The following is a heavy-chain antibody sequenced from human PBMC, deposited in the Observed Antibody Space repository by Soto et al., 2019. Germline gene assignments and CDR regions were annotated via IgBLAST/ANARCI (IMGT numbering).Heavy chain of an antibody. CDR3: VRGGKYRQQETYFFDY. CDR2: IDYYGNT. V-gene: IGHV4-39*01. D-gene: IGHD6-6*01. CDR1: GGSTTNSNYY. Sequence: QLQLQESGPGLVKPSETLSLRCSVSGGSTTNSNYYWGWIRQPPGRGLEWLGSIDYYGNTYYNPSVRSRVTGFIGTSKSQFSVELTSVTAADTAVYYCVRGGKYRQQETYFFDYWGQGALVTVSS. J-gene: IGHJ4*02.